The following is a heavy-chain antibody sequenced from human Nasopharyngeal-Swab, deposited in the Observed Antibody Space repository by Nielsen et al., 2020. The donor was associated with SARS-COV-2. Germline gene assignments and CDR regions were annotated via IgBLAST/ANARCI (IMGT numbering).Heavy chain of an antibody. V-gene: IGHV3-30-3*01. CDR2: ISYDGSNK. J-gene: IGHJ4*02. Sequence: GESLKISCAASGFTFSSYAMHWVRQAPGKGLEWVAVISYDGSNKYYADSVKGRFTISRDNSKNTLYLQMNSLRAEDTAVYYCARDLDTTLGYWGQGTLVTVSS. CDR1: GFTFSSYA. D-gene: IGHD1-1*01. CDR3: ARDLDTTLGY.